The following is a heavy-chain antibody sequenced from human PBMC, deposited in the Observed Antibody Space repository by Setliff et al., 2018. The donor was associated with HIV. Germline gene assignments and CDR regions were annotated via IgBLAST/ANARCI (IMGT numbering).Heavy chain of an antibody. CDR2: IFYSGST. J-gene: IGHJ4*02. V-gene: IGHV4-31*11. D-gene: IGHD6-13*01. Sequence: TLSLTCAVSGGSIMTGDWWSWIRQHPGKGLEWIGYIFYSGSTYYNPSLKSRVTISLDTSENQFSLKLSSVTAADTAVYYCARGESGYSSSWYPLPFDYWGQGTLVTVSS. CDR1: GGSIMTGDW. CDR3: ARGESGYSSSWYPLPFDY.